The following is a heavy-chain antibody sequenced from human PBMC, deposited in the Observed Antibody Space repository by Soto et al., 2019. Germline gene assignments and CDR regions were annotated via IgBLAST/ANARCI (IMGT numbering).Heavy chain of an antibody. CDR1: GYTLTSYY. Sequence: ASVKVSCTASGYTLTSYYMHWVRQAPGQGLEWMGIINPSGGSTSYAQKFQGRVTMTRDTSTSTVYMELSSLRSEDTAVYYCARDLVGYCSSTSCYAFDYWGQGTLVTVSS. D-gene: IGHD2-2*01. CDR2: INPSGGST. J-gene: IGHJ4*02. V-gene: IGHV1-46*03. CDR3: ARDLVGYCSSTSCYAFDY.